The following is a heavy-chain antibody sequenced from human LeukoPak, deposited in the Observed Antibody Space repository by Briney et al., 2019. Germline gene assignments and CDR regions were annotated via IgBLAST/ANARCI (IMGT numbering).Heavy chain of an antibody. J-gene: IGHJ4*02. CDR2: IKQDGSEK. D-gene: IGHD3-10*01. V-gene: IGHV3-7*01. CDR1: GFTFSSYW. Sequence: GGSLRLSCAASGFTFSSYWMSWVRQAPGKGLEWVANIKQDGSEKYYVDSVKGRFTISRDNAKNSLYLQMNSLRAEDTAVYYCASAFDYYGSGSYYGDYWGQGTLVTVSS. CDR3: ASAFDYYGSGSYYGDY.